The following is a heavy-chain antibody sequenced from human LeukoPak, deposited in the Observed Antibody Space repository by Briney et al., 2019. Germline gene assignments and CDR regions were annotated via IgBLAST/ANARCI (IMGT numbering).Heavy chain of an antibody. CDR2: ISGSGGST. J-gene: IGHJ5*02. V-gene: IGHV3-23*01. CDR1: GFTFSSYG. Sequence: GGSLRLSCAASGFTFSSYGMSWVRQAPGKGLEWVSAISGSGGSTYYADSVKGRFTISRDNSKNTLYLQMNSLRAEDTAVYYCARDYYYGSGSYYNHPWGQGTLVTVSS. D-gene: IGHD3-10*01. CDR3: ARDYYYGSGSYYNHP.